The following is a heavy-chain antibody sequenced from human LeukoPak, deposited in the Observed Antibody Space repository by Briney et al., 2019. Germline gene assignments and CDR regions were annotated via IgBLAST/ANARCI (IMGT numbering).Heavy chain of an antibody. V-gene: IGHV3-48*02. CDR2: ISSSSSTI. CDR3: ARGRRNSGYAFDI. D-gene: IGHD3-22*01. J-gene: IGHJ3*02. CDR1: GFTFSNYE. Sequence: GGSLRLSCAASGFTFSNYEMNWVRQTPGKGLEWVSYISSSSSTIYYADSVKGRFTISRDNAKNSLYLQMNSLRDEDTAVYYCARGRRNSGYAFDIWGQGTMVTVSS.